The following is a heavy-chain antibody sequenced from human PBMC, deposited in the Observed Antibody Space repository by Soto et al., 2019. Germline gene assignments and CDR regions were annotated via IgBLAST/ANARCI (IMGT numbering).Heavy chain of an antibody. CDR3: ARGRGSPPWGSNCYGMDV. J-gene: IGHJ6*02. V-gene: IGHV1-69*02. CDR1: GGTFSSYT. D-gene: IGHD6-13*01. Sequence: QVQLVQSGAEVKKPGSSVKVSCKASGGTFSSYTISWVRQAPGQGLEWMGRIIPILGIANYAQKFQGRVKTTADKSTSTAYMELSSLRSEDTAVYYCARGRGSPPWGSNCYGMDVWGQGTTVTVSS. CDR2: IIPILGIA.